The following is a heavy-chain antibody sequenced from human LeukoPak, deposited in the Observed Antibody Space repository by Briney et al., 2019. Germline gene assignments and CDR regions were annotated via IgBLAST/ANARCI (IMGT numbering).Heavy chain of an antibody. V-gene: IGHV3-11*01. CDR3: ARRFRDHDAWISYYHFDY. J-gene: IGHJ4*02. D-gene: IGHD3-3*01. CDR2: ISVSGTSI. CDR1: GFTLSDSY. Sequence: PGGSLRLSCAGSGFTLSDSYMSWIRQAPGKGLEWVSCISVSGTSIYYAESVKGRFTISRDNAKNPLYLQMNSVRAEDTAVYYCARRFRDHDAWISYYHFDYWGQGTLVTVSS.